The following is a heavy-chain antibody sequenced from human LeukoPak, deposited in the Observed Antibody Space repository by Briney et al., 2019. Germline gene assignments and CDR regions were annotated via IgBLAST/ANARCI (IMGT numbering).Heavy chain of an antibody. V-gene: IGHV4-34*01. Sequence: SETLSLTCAVYGVSFSGYYWSWVRQPPGKGLEWIGEINHSGRTNYNPSLKSGVTISVDTSKNQFSLKLSSVTAADTAVYYCARVSTYYDFWSGRGQMDVWGKGATVTVSS. D-gene: IGHD3-3*01. J-gene: IGHJ6*04. CDR2: INHSGRT. CDR1: GVSFSGYY. CDR3: ARVSTYYDFWSGRGQMDV.